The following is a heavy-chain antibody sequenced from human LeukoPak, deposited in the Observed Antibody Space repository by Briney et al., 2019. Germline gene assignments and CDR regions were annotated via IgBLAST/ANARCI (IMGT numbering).Heavy chain of an antibody. V-gene: IGHV3-74*01. CDR3: AKTHSSGYFDAFDI. CDR2: ISTDARTI. Sequence: GGSLRLSCAASGFAFSTNWMHWVRQAPGKGLVWVSHISTDARTITYADFVKGRFTISRDNAKNTLYLQMNSLRAEDMALYYCAKTHSSGYFDAFDIWGQGTMVTVSS. J-gene: IGHJ3*02. CDR1: GFAFSTNW. D-gene: IGHD3-22*01.